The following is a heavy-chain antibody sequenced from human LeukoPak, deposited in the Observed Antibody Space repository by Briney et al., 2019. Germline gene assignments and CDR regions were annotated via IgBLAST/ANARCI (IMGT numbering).Heavy chain of an antibody. J-gene: IGHJ3*02. CDR3: ASSRGELLWFGELFPDAFDI. CDR2: ISGSGGST. D-gene: IGHD3-10*01. V-gene: IGHV3-23*01. CDR1: GFTFSSYA. Sequence: GGSLRLSCAASGFTFSSYAMSWVRQAPGKGLEWVSAISGSGGSTYYADSVKGRFTISRDNSKNTLYLQMNSLRAEDTAVYYCASSRGELLWFGELFPDAFDIWGQGTMVTVSS.